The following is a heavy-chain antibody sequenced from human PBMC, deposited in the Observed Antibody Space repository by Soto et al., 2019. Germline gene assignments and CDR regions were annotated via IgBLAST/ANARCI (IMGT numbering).Heavy chain of an antibody. CDR3: ARSLYYYDSSGYTREFDY. Sequence: SETLSLTCTFSCGSIISYYWSWIRQPPGKGLEWIGYIYYSGSTNYNPSLKSRVTISADTSKNQFSLKLSSVTAADTAVYYCARSLYYYDSSGYTREFDYWGQGTLVTVSS. J-gene: IGHJ4*02. V-gene: IGHV4-59*01. CDR2: IYYSGST. D-gene: IGHD3-22*01. CDR1: CGSIISYY.